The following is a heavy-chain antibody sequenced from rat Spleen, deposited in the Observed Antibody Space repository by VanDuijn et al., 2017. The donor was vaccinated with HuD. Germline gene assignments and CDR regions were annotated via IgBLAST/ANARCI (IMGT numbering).Heavy chain of an antibody. D-gene: IGHD1-9*01. CDR1: GFTFSNYW. V-gene: IGHV5-58*01. Sequence: EVQLVETGGGLVQPGRSLKLSCAASGFTFSNYWMYWVRQAPGKGLEWISSINTDGDSTFYPDSVKGRFTISRDNAKSTLYLQMDSLRSEDTATYYCAKYYGYTYRDYFDYWGQGVMVTVSS. J-gene: IGHJ2*01. CDR3: AKYYGYTYRDYFDY. CDR2: INTDGDST.